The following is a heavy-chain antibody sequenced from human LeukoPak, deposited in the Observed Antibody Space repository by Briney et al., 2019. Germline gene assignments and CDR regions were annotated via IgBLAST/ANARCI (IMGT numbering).Heavy chain of an antibody. CDR3: ARARIVVVTHYYYYMDV. CDR1: GGSITSSTYY. D-gene: IGHD3-22*01. J-gene: IGHJ6*03. V-gene: IGHV4-39*07. Sequence: SETLSLTCTVSGGSITSSTYYWGWIRQPPGKGLEWIGSIYNSGSTYYTPSLKSRVTISVDTSKNQFSLKLSSVTAADTAVYCCARARIVVVTHYYYYMDVWGKGTTVTISS. CDR2: IYNSGST.